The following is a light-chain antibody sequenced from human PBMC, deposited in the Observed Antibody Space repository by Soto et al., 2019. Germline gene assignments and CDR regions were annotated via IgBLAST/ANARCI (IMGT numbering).Light chain of an antibody. CDR1: ESVSSIY. J-gene: IGKJ2*01. Sequence: EIVLTQSPGTLSLSPGERATLSCRASESVSSIYLAWYQQKPGQAPRLLIYRASSRATGIPDRFSGSGSGTGFTLTISRLEPEDFVVYYCQQYGGSPPYTFGLGTKLEIK. CDR2: RAS. V-gene: IGKV3-20*01. CDR3: QQYGGSPPYT.